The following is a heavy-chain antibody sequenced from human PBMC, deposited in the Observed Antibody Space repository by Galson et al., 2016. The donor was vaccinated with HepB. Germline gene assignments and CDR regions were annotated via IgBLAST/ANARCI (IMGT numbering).Heavy chain of an antibody. Sequence: SLRLSCAAAQFTFRNHAMHWVRQAPGKGLEWVAGISYDESNHFYADSVKGRFTISRDNSKNTLYLQMSSLGAEDTAVYYCTRDSDNGMDVWGQGTAVTVSS. D-gene: IGHD3-9*01. CDR2: ISYDESNH. CDR1: QFTFRNHA. J-gene: IGHJ6*02. CDR3: TRDSDNGMDV. V-gene: IGHV3-30*04.